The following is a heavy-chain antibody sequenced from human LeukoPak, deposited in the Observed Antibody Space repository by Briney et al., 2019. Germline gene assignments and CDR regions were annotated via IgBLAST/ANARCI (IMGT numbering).Heavy chain of an antibody. CDR3: ARKRDYSNPPTTGYYGMDV. V-gene: IGHV1-69*13. CDR1: GYTFTSYA. Sequence: GASVKVSCKASGYTFTSYAISWVRQAPGQGLEWMGGIIPIFGTANYAQKFQGRVTITADESTSTAYMELSSLRSEDTAVYYCARKRDYSNPPTTGYYGMDVWGQGTTVTVSS. D-gene: IGHD4-11*01. J-gene: IGHJ6*02. CDR2: IIPIFGTA.